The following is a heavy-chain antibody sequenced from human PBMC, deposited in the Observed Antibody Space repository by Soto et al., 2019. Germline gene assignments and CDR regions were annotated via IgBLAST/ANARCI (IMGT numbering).Heavy chain of an antibody. V-gene: IGHV3-33*01. J-gene: IGHJ4*02. D-gene: IGHD3-22*01. CDR1: GFTFSSYG. CDR2: IWYDGSNK. Sequence: GGSLRLSCAASGFTFSSYGMHWVRQAPGKGLEWVVVIWYDGSNKYYADSVKGRFTISRDNSKNTLYLQMNSLRAEDTAVYYCARDLRYDSSGYYYGSPSRDYWGQGTLVTVSS. CDR3: ARDLRYDSSGYYYGSPSRDY.